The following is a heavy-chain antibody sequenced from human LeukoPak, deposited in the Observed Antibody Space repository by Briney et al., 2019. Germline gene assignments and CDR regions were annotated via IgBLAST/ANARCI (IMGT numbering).Heavy chain of an antibody. CDR2: IYYTGST. J-gene: IGHJ3*01. Sequence: KPSETLTLTLIVAGDFLSTSGAYWGWIRQPPGKGLEWIGSIYYTGSTHYKPSLRGRVTISVDTTNNQFSMRLCSVTAADTAMYYCARHRDCHDSSGYLPAFDVWGQGRLINVSS. CDR1: GDFLSTSGAY. CDR3: ARHRDCHDSSGYLPAFDV. D-gene: IGHD3-22*01. V-gene: IGHV4-39*01.